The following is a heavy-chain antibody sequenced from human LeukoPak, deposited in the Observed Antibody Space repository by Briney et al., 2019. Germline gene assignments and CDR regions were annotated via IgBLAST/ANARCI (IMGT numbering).Heavy chain of an antibody. CDR3: ARVSGGSHVDY. J-gene: IGHJ4*02. Sequence: SQTLSLTCAVSGGSISSGGYSWSWIRQPPGKGLEWIGYIYHSGSTYYNPSLKSRVTISVDRSKNQFSLKLSSVTAADTAVYYCARVSGGSHVDYWGQGTLVTVSS. CDR2: IYHSGST. V-gene: IGHV4-30-2*01. CDR1: GGSISSGGYS. D-gene: IGHD1-26*01.